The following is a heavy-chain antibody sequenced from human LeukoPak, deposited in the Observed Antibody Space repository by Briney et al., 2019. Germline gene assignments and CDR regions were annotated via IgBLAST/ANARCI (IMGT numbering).Heavy chain of an antibody. J-gene: IGHJ4*02. V-gene: IGHV3-21*01. Sequence: GGSLRLSCAASGFTFSSYSMIWVRQAPGRGLEWVSSISSSITNIYYADSVKGRFTTSRDNAKNSLYLQMNSLRAEDTALYYCARYYYYDSGSYSYYFDYWGQGTLVTASS. CDR2: ISSSITNI. CDR3: ARYYYYDSGSYSYYFDY. D-gene: IGHD3-10*01. CDR1: GFTFSSYS.